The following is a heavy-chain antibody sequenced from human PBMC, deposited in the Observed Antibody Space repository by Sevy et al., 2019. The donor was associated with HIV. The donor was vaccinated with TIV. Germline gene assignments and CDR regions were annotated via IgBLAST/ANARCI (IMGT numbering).Heavy chain of an antibody. V-gene: IGHV3-21*01. D-gene: IGHD2-15*01. J-gene: IGHJ4*01. CDR3: ARDLFRGSNAVYGY. CDR2: INAISSNI. Sequence: GGYLRLSCAASGFTFSSYAMNWVRQAPGKGLEWVSSINAISSNIYYADSVKGRFTISRDNAENSLYLQMNSVRAEDTAVYYCARDLFRGSNAVYGYWGHGTLVTVSS. CDR1: GFTFSSYA.